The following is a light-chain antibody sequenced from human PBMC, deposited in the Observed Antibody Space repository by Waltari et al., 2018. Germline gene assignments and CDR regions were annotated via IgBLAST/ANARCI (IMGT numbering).Light chain of an antibody. CDR3: CSYAGSHTWV. J-gene: IGLJ3*02. CDR1: SGVVATYNL. CDR2: EVT. V-gene: IGLV2-23*02. Sequence: QSALTQPASVSESPGQSITISCTGSSGVVATYNLVSWYQHHPGQAPKLLIYEVTKRHSGVSNRFSGSKSGNTASLTISGLQAEDEADYYCCSYAGSHTWVFGGGTRLTVL.